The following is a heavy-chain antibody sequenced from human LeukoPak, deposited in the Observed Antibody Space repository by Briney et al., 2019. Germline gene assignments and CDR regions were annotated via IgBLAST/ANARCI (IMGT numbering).Heavy chain of an antibody. CDR2: INWNGGST. J-gene: IGHJ4*02. CDR3: ATAPTEDGDGSSPGY. D-gene: IGHD2-21*01. Sequence: PGGSLRLSCAASGFTFDDYGMSWVRQAPGKGLEWVSGINWNGGSTGYADSVKGRFTVSRDNAQNSLFLQMNSLRAEDTAVYYCATAPTEDGDGSSPGYWGQGTLVTVSS. V-gene: IGHV3-20*04. CDR1: GFTFDDYG.